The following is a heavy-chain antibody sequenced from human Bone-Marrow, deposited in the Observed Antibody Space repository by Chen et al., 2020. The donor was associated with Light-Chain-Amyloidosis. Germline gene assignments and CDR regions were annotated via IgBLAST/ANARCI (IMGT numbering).Heavy chain of an antibody. D-gene: IGHD5-12*01. CDR1: GYTFPNYW. CDR3: ARRRDGYNFDY. J-gene: IGHJ4*02. CDR2: IYLDDADA. Sequence: EVQLEQSGPEVKKPGESLKISCKGSGYTFPNYWIGWVRQMPGKGLEWMGVIYLDDADARYSPSFEGQFTISADKSITAAYLQWRSLKASDTAMYYCARRRDGYNFDYWGQGTLVTVSS. V-gene: IGHV5-51*01.